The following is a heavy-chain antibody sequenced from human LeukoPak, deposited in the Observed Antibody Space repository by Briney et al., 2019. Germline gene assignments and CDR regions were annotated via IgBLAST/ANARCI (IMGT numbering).Heavy chain of an antibody. CDR3: ARDGHRMYYYDSSNYRFDY. D-gene: IGHD3-22*01. CDR1: GGTVSSYA. CDR2: ISAYNGHT. J-gene: IGHJ4*02. V-gene: IGHV1-18*01. Sequence: ALVKVSCKASGGTVSSYAISWVRQATGQGLEGMGWISAYNGHTNYAQKFQGRVTMPKDTSRRQLYMAWSSLRFDDTAVYYCARDGHRMYYYDSSNYRFDYWGQGTLVIVSS.